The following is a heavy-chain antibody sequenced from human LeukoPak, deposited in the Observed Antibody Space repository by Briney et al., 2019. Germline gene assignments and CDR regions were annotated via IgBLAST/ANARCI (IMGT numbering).Heavy chain of an antibody. CDR1: GYTFTSYD. V-gene: IGHV1-8*03. J-gene: IGHJ3*02. CDR2: MNPNSGNT. Sequence: ASVKVSCKASGYTFTSYDINWVRQATGQGLEWMGWMNPNSGNTGYAQKFQGRVTITRNTSISTAYMELSSLRSEDTAVYYCARVNRWYYDFWSGYSTGDAFDIWGQGTMVTVSS. CDR3: ARVNRWYYDFWSGYSTGDAFDI. D-gene: IGHD3-3*01.